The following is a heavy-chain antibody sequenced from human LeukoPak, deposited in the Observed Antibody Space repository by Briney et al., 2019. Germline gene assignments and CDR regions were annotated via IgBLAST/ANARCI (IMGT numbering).Heavy chain of an antibody. D-gene: IGHD2-21*01. CDR1: GFSFSDYG. CDR2: IWYDGSNQ. Sequence: PGGSLRLSCAASGFSFSDYGMHWVRQAPGKGLEWVAVIWYDGSNQYYADSVKGRFTVSRDNSKNTLYLQMDSLRAEDTAVYFCARDRLSTYDYFDTWGQGTLATVSS. J-gene: IGHJ4*02. CDR3: ARDRLSTYDYFDT. V-gene: IGHV3-33*01.